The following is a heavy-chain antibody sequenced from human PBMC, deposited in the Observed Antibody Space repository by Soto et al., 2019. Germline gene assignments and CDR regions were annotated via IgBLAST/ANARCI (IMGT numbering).Heavy chain of an antibody. CDR3: ARERAGTTKVPDY. CDR2: ISSSSSYI. CDR1: GFTFSSYS. V-gene: IGHV3-21*01. D-gene: IGHD1-7*01. Sequence: GGSLRLSCAASGFTFSSYSMNWVRQAPGKGLEWVSSISSSSSYIYYADSVKGRFTISRDNAKNSLYLQMNSLRAEDTAVYYCARERAGTTKVPDYWGQGTLVTVSS. J-gene: IGHJ4*02.